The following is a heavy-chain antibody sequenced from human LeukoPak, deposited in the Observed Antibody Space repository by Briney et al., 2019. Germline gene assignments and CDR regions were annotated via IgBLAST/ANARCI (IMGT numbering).Heavy chain of an antibody. J-gene: IGHJ4*02. CDR1: GFTFSSYG. V-gene: IGHV3-33*06. Sequence: GGSLRLSCAASGFTFSSYGMHWVCQAPGKGLEWVAVIWYDGSNKYYADSVKGRFTISRDNSKNTLYLQMNSLRAEDTAVYYCAKDWGIYGVSNFDYWGQGTLVTVSS. CDR3: AKDWGIYGVSNFDY. CDR2: IWYDGSNK. D-gene: IGHD4-17*01.